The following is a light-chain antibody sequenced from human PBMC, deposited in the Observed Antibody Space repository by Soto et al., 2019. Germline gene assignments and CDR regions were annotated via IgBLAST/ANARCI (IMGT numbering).Light chain of an antibody. CDR3: QQYNNWWT. CDR1: QSVNNN. CDR2: GAS. V-gene: IGKV3-15*01. J-gene: IGKJ1*01. Sequence: EIVMTQSPATLSVSPGERATLSCRASQSVNNNLAWYQQKPGQAPRLLISGASTRATGIPARFSGSGSETEFTLTISSLQSEDLAVYXCQQYNNWWTFGQGTKVEIK.